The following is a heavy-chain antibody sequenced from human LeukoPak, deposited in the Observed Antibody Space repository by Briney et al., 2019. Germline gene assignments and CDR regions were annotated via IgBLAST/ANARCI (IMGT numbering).Heavy chain of an antibody. V-gene: IGHV1-3*01. CDR2: INAGNGNT. J-gene: IGHJ6*02. Sequence: ASVKVSCKASGGTFSSYGISWVRQAPGQRLEWMGWINAGNGNTKYSQKFQGRVTITRDTSASTAYMELSSLRSEDTAVYYCARESVGYSSSWYIGMNGMDVWGQGTTVTVSS. D-gene: IGHD6-13*01. CDR3: ARESVGYSSSWYIGMNGMDV. CDR1: GGTFSSYG.